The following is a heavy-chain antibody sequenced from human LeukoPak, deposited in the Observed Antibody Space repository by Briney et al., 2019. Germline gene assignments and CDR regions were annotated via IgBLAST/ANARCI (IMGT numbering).Heavy chain of an antibody. Sequence: GGSLRLSCAASGFTFSSYGMHWVRQAPGKGLEWVAVIWYGGSNKYYADSVKGRFTISRDNSKNTLYLQMNSLRAEDTAVYYCAKEWREWVRFRHTTDYYYMDVWGKGTTVTVSS. CDR1: GFTFSSYG. CDR2: IWYGGSNK. D-gene: IGHD5-12*01. V-gene: IGHV3-30*02. J-gene: IGHJ6*03. CDR3: AKEWREWVRFRHTTDYYYMDV.